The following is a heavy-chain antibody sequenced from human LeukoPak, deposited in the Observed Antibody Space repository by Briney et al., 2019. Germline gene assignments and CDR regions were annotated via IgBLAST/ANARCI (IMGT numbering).Heavy chain of an antibody. CDR1: GFTFSSYA. Sequence: GGSLRLSCAASGFTFSSYAMSWVRQAPGKGLEWVSAISGSGGSTYYADSVKGRFTISRDNSKKTLYLQMNSIRDEDTAVYYCARICRRAVAGTGFDYWGQGTLATVSS. CDR3: ARICRRAVAGTGFDY. V-gene: IGHV3-23*01. D-gene: IGHD6-19*01. CDR2: ISGSGGST. J-gene: IGHJ4*02.